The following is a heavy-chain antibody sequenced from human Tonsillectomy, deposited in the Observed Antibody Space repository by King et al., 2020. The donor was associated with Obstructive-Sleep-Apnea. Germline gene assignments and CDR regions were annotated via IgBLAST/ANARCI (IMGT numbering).Heavy chain of an antibody. J-gene: IGHJ4*02. V-gene: IGHV5-51*01. CDR3: ARGPRTGDAFDY. D-gene: IGHD7-27*01. CDR1: GYTFSIYW. Sequence: VQLVESGAEVKKPGESLKISCKGSGYTFSIYWIGGVRQMPGKGLEWMGIIYPGDSDTRYSPSFRGQVTISADKSLSTAYLQWSSLKASDTAMYYCARGPRTGDAFDYWGQGTLVTVSS. CDR2: IYPGDSDT.